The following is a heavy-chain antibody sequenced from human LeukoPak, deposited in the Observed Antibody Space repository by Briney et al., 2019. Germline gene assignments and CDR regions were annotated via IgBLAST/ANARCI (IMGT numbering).Heavy chain of an antibody. D-gene: IGHD2-2*01. CDR1: VYTVTSYD. J-gene: IGHJ4*02. V-gene: IGHV1-8*01. CDR2: MNPNIGNT. Sequence: ASVKLSFTASVYTVTSYDVNWVRHATGQRLEWMGWMNPNIGNTGYAQKFQARVTITRNTSISTAYMELSSLRSEDAAGYSGERCPVTVVVPAARGYHFDYWGQGTLVTVSS. CDR3: ERCPVTVVVPAARGYHFDY.